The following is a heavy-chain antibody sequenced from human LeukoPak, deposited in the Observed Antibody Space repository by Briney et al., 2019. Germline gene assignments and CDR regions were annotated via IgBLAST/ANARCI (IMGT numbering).Heavy chain of an antibody. J-gene: IGHJ4*02. CDR2: INSGGSTI. Sequence: GGSLTLSCAASGFTLSDYYMSWIRQAPGKGLEWVSYINSGGSTIYYADSVKGRFTISRDNAKNSLYLQMNSLRAEDTAVYYCARGGSSSSPFDYWGQGTLVTVSS. CDR1: GFTLSDYY. CDR3: ARGGSSSSPFDY. V-gene: IGHV3-11*01. D-gene: IGHD6-6*01.